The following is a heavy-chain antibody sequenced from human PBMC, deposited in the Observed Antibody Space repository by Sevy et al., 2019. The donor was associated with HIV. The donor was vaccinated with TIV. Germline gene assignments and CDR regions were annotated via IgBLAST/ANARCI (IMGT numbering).Heavy chain of an antibody. CDR3: VAANSWEDY. J-gene: IGHJ4*02. D-gene: IGHD6-13*01. CDR2: VNSDGST. Sequence: GGSLRLSCEGSVYTFSNYWRHWVRQAPGKGLEWVSRVNSDGSTAYADSVKGRFTISRDNAENTMSLQMNSLRAEDTALYYCVAANSWEDYWGQGTLVTVSS. CDR1: VYTFSNYW. V-gene: IGHV3-74*01.